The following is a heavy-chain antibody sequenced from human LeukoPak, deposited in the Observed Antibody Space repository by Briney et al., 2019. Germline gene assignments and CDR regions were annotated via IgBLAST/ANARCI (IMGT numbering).Heavy chain of an antibody. D-gene: IGHD6-6*01. CDR1: GGSISSYY. V-gene: IGHV4-4*07. Sequence: SETLSLTCTVSGGSISSYYWSWIRQPAGKGLEWIGRIYTSGSTNYNPSLKSRVTTSVDTSKNQFSLKLSSVTAADTAVYYCARDRLLAARRGGGVVYFDYWGQGTLVTVSS. CDR3: ARDRLLAARRGGGVVYFDY. CDR2: IYTSGST. J-gene: IGHJ4*02.